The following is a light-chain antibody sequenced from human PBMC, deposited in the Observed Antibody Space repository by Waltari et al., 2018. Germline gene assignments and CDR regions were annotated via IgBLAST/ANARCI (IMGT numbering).Light chain of an antibody. V-gene: IGLV2-14*03. CDR3: NSYANSGTWV. CDR2: DVS. CDR1: SNDVGNYNF. J-gene: IGLJ3*02. Sequence: QSALTQPASVSGSPGQSITISCTGTSNDVGNYNFVSWYQLHPGKAPKLVIYDVSKRPSGVSNRFSGSKSGNTASLTISGLQAEDEADYHCNSYANSGTWVFGGGTRLTVL.